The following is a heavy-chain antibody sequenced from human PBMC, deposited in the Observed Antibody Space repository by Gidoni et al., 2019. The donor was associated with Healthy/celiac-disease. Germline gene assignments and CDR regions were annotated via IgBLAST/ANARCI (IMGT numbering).Heavy chain of an antibody. CDR3: ARDLVLMVYAPPGYYYYGMDV. CDR2: IWYDGSNK. V-gene: IGHV3-33*01. Sequence: QVQLVESGGGVVQPGRSLRLSCAASGFTFSSYGMHWVRQAPGKGLEGVAVIWYDGSNKYYADSGKGRFTISRDNSKNTLYLQMNSLRAEDTAVYYCARDLVLMVYAPPGYYYYGMDVWGQGTTVTVSS. J-gene: IGHJ6*02. D-gene: IGHD2-8*01. CDR1: GFTFSSYG.